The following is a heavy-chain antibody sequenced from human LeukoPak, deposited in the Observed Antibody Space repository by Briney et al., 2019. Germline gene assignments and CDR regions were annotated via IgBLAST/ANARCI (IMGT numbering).Heavy chain of an antibody. CDR1: GGSFSGYY. D-gene: IGHD2-2*01. J-gene: IGHJ6*04. V-gene: IGHV4-34*01. CDR2: INHSGST. Sequence: SETLSLTCAVYGGSFSGYYWSWIRQPPGKGLEWIWEINHSGSTNYNPSLKSRVTISVDTSKNQFSLKLSSVTAADTAVYYCARGPRNSNCSSTSCSYYYYYGMDVWGKGTPVTVSS. CDR3: ARGPRNSNCSSTSCSYYYYYGMDV.